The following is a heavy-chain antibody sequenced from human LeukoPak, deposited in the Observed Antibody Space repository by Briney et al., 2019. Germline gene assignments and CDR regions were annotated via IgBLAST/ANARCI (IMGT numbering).Heavy chain of an antibody. Sequence: GGSLRLSCAASGFTFSSYAMSWVRQAPGKGLEWVSAISGSGGSTYYADSVKGRFTISRDNSKNTLYLQMNSLRGEDTAVYYCARDPLNRRWGSYYFDYWGLGTLVTVSS. D-gene: IGHD1-14*01. J-gene: IGHJ4*02. CDR3: ARDPLNRRWGSYYFDY. V-gene: IGHV3-23*01. CDR2: ISGSGGST. CDR1: GFTFSSYA.